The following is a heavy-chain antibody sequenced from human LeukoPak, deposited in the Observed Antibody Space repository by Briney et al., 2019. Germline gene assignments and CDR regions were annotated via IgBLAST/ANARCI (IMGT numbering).Heavy chain of an antibody. V-gene: IGHV5-51*01. CDR1: GYRFTSYW. CDR3: ARQYYYDSSAYCDY. J-gene: IGHJ4*02. D-gene: IGHD3-22*01. Sequence: GESLKISCKGSGYRFTSYWIGWVRPMPGKGLEWMGIIYPGDPDTRYSPSFQGQVTISADKSISTAYLQWSSLKASDTAMYYCARQYYYDSSAYCDYWGQGTLVTVSS. CDR2: IYPGDPDT.